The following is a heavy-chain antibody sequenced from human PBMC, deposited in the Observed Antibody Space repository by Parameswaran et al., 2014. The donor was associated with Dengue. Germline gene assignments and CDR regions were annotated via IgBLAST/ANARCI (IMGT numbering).Heavy chain of an antibody. D-gene: IGHD3-22*01. V-gene: IGHV4-39*01. CDR3: ARLDYYDSSGYYHDPYYYYGMDV. Sequence: VRQMPGKGLEWIGSIYYSGSTYYNPSLKSRVTISVDTSKNQFSLKLSSVTAADTAVYYCARLDYYDSSGYYHDPYYYYGMDVWGQGTTVTVSS. CDR2: IYYSGST. J-gene: IGHJ6*02.